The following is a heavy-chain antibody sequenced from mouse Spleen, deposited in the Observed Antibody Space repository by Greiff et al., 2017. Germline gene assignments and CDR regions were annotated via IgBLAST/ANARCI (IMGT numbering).Heavy chain of an antibody. CDR1: GYSITSGYY. D-gene: IGHD3-3*01. Sequence: EVQVVESGPGLVKPSQSLSLTCSVTGYSITSGYYWNWLRQFPGNKLEWMGYISYDGSNNYNPSLKNRISITRDTSKNQFFLKLNSVTTEDTATYYCAREGGRGYFDVWGAGTTVTVSS. J-gene: IGHJ1*01. CDR3: AREGGRGYFDV. V-gene: IGHV3-6*01. CDR2: ISYDGSN.